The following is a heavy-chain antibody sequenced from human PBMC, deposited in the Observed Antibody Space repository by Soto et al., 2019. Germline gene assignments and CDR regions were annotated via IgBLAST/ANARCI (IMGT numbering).Heavy chain of an antibody. CDR1: GGSFSGYQ. Sequence: QVQLKQWGAGLLKPSETLSLTCAVYGGSFSGYQWSWIRQTPGKGLEWTGEINDSGNINYNPSLKSRVTILLDTPKKQISLKLSSVTAADTAVYYCARGLILWFGELSRRGGYYYYMDVWGKGTTVIVSS. J-gene: IGHJ6*03. D-gene: IGHD3-10*01. CDR2: INDSGNI. V-gene: IGHV4-34*01. CDR3: ARGLILWFGELSRRGGYYYYMDV.